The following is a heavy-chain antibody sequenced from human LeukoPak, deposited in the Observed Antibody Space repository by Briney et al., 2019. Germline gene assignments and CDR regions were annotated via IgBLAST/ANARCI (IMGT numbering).Heavy chain of an antibody. D-gene: IGHD6-19*01. CDR3: ARGSSDWSWYFDL. CDR1: GGSVSSGSYY. Sequence: SETLSLTCTVSGGSVSSGSYYWSWIRQPPGKGLEWIGYVSYSGSVTYSPSLKSRVTISVDTSKNQFSLRLTSVTAADTAVYYCARGSSDWSWYFDLWGRGTLVSVSS. CDR2: VSYSGSV. J-gene: IGHJ2*01. V-gene: IGHV4-61*01.